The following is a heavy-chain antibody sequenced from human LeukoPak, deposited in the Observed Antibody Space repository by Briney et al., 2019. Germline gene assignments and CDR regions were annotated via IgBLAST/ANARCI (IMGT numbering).Heavy chain of an antibody. D-gene: IGHD3-22*01. V-gene: IGHV3-33*06. Sequence: GGPLRLSCAASGFTFSSYGMHWVRQAPGKGLEWVAVIWYDGSNKYYADSVKGRFTISRDNSKNTLYLQMNSLRAEDTAVYYCAKSGYAAFDIWGQGTMVTVSS. CDR3: AKSGYAAFDI. CDR2: IWYDGSNK. J-gene: IGHJ3*02. CDR1: GFTFSSYG.